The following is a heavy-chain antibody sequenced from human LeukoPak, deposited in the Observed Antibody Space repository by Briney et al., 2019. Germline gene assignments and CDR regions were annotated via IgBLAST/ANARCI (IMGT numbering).Heavy chain of an antibody. Sequence: GGSLRLSCAASGFTFSSHAMSWVRQAPGKGLEWVSTISGSGGSTHYADSGKGRFTISRDNSKNTLYLQMNSLRAEDAAVYYCARGRPHGNDYWGQGTLVTVSS. CDR1: GFTFSSHA. CDR3: ARGRPHGNDY. CDR2: ISGSGGST. J-gene: IGHJ4*02. V-gene: IGHV3-23*01. D-gene: IGHD4-23*01.